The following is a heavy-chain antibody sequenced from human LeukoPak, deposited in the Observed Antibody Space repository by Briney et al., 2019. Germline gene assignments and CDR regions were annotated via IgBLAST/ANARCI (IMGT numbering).Heavy chain of an antibody. CDR2: INHSGST. D-gene: IGHD6-13*01. J-gene: IGHJ3*02. CDR1: GGSFSGYY. Sequence: SETLSLTCAVYGGSFSGYYWSWIRQPPGKGLEWIGEINHSGSTNYNPSLKSRVTMSVDTSKNQFSLKLSSVTAADTAVYYCAREGSSWYFTSAFDIWGQGTMVTVSS. CDR3: AREGSSWYFTSAFDI. V-gene: IGHV4-34*01.